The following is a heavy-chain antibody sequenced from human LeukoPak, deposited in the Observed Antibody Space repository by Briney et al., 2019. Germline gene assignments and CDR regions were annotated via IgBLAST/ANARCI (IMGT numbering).Heavy chain of an antibody. D-gene: IGHD6-19*01. CDR2: INPNSGGT. CDR1: GYTFTGYY. CDR3: ARDPGYSSADDAFDI. J-gene: IGHJ3*02. Sequence: ASVKVSCKASGYTFTGYYMHWVRQAPGQGLEWMGRINPNSGGTNYAQKFQGWVTMTRDTSISTAYMELSRLRSDDTAVYYCARDPGYSSADDAFDIWGQGTMVTVSS. V-gene: IGHV1-2*04.